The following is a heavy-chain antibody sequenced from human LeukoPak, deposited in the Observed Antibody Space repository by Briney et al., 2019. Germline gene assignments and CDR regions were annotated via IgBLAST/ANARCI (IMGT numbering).Heavy chain of an antibody. V-gene: IGHV3-33*01. CDR2: IWYDGSNK. CDR3: ARGPSNYDFWSGYYIDY. D-gene: IGHD3-3*01. Sequence: PGGSLRLSCAASGFTFSSYGMHWVRQAPGKGLEWVAVIWYDGSNKYYADSVKGRFTISRDNSKSTLYLQMNSLRAEDTAVYYCARGPSNYDFWSGYYIDYWGQGTLVTVSS. J-gene: IGHJ4*02. CDR1: GFTFSSYG.